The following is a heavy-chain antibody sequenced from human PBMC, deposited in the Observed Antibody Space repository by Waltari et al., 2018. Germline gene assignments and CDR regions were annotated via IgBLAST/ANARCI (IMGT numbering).Heavy chain of an antibody. CDR2: SYYSWST. D-gene: IGHD3-10*01. J-gene: IGHJ4*02. Sequence: QVQLQDSGPGLVKPSETLSLTCPVSGGSISSYSWSWIRQPPGKGLEWIGYSYYSWSTNYNPSLKSRVTISVDTSKNQFSLKLSSVTAADTAVYYCARGEYYGSGSSYDYWGQGTLVTVSS. CDR1: GGSISSYS. V-gene: IGHV4-59*01. CDR3: ARGEYYGSGSSYDY.